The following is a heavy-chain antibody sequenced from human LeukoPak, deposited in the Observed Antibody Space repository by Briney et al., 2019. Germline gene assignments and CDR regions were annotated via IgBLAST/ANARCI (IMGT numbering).Heavy chain of an antibody. CDR2: INHSGST. V-gene: IGHV4-34*01. D-gene: IGHD3-16*02. CDR1: GGSFSGYY. J-gene: IGHJ4*02. CDR3: ASVYPSGYYFDY. Sequence: SETLSLTCAVYGGSFSGYYWSWIRQPPGKGLEWIGEINHSGSTNYNPSLKSRVTISVDTSKNQFSLRLSSVTAADTAVYYCASVYPSGYYFDYWGQGTLVTVSS.